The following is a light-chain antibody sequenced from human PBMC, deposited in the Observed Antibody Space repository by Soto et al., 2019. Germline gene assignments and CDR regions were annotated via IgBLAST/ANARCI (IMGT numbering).Light chain of an antibody. Sequence: DIQMTQSPSTLSASVGDRVTITCRASRNIERWLAWYQQKPGKPPKLLILNASTLGSGVPSRFSGSGSGTEFTLTISGLQPDDFATYYCQHCDTSWPFGQGTNVDIK. CDR1: RNIERW. CDR2: NAS. J-gene: IGKJ1*01. CDR3: QHCDTSWP. V-gene: IGKV1-5*01.